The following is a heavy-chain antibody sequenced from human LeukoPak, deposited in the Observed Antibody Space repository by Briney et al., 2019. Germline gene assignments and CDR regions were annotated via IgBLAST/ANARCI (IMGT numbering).Heavy chain of an antibody. CDR2: ISGSGGST. CDR3: AKGLGARITIFGVVIGGDV. Sequence: GGSLRLSCAASGFTFSSYAVSWVRQAPGKGLEWVSAISGSGGSTYYADSVKGRFTISRDNSKNTLYLQMNSLRAEDTAVYYCAKGLGARITIFGVVIGGDVWGKGTTVTVSS. D-gene: IGHD3-3*01. J-gene: IGHJ6*04. V-gene: IGHV3-23*01. CDR1: GFTFSSYA.